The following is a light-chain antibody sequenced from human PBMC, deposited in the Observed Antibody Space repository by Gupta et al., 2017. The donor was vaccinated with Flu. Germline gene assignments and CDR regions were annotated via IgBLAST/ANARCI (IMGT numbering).Light chain of an antibody. CDR2: KAS. CDR3: QQYNSFLWT. J-gene: IGKJ1*01. Sequence: DIQMTQSPSTLSASVGDRVTITCRASQSISTWLAWYQQKPGKAPRVLIYKASSLESGVPSRFSGSASGTEFTLTISSLQPDDFATYYCQQYNSFLWTFGQGTKVEIK. V-gene: IGKV1-5*03. CDR1: QSISTW.